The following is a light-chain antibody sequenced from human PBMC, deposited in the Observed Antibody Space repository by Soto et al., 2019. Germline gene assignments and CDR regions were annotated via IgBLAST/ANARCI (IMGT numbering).Light chain of an antibody. V-gene: IGKV1-5*03. Sequence: DIQMTQSPSTLSASVGDRVTITCRASQSIDGWLAWYQQKPGKAPQLLIYKTSTLESGVPSRFSGSGSGIEFTLTITILQADDSATYYCQQCHGYSSFGQGTKLEI. CDR2: KTS. CDR3: QQCHGYSS. CDR1: QSIDGW. J-gene: IGKJ2*01.